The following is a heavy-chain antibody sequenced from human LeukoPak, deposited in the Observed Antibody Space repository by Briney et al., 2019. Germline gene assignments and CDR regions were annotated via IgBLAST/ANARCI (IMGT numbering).Heavy chain of an antibody. J-gene: IGHJ4*02. D-gene: IGHD3-10*01. CDR2: IVVGSGNT. CDR1: GFTFTSSA. V-gene: IGHV1-58*02. CDR3: AAGYYYGSGSLAAFDY. Sequence: ASVKVSCKASGFTFTSSAMQWVRQARGQRLEWIGWIVVGSGNTNYAQKFQERVTITRDMSTSTAYMELSSLRSEDTAVYYCAAGYYYGSGSLAAFDYWGQGTLVTVSS.